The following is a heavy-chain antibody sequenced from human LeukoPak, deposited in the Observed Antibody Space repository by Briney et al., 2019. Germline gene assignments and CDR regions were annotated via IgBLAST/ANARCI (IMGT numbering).Heavy chain of an antibody. CDR2: IRYDGSNK. J-gene: IGHJ4*02. Sequence: GGSLRLSCAASGFTFSRNWMHWVRQAPGKGLEWVAFIRYDGSNKYYADSMKGRFTISRDNSKNTLYLQMNSLRAEDTAVYYCAKDYGVEVGYWGQGTLVTVSS. V-gene: IGHV3-30*02. CDR3: AKDYGVEVGY. D-gene: IGHD4-17*01. CDR1: GFTFSRNW.